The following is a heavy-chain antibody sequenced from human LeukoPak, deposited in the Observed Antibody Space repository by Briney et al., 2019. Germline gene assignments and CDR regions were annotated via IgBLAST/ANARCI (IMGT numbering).Heavy chain of an antibody. Sequence: GGSLRLSCAASGFTFSSYAMSWVRQAPGKGLEWVSAISGSGGSTYYADSVKGRFTISRDNSKNTLYLQMNSLRAEDTAVYCCAKVYWNYRGLDYWGQGTLVTVSS. V-gene: IGHV3-23*01. CDR1: GFTFSSYA. CDR3: AKVYWNYRGLDY. J-gene: IGHJ4*02. D-gene: IGHD1-7*01. CDR2: ISGSGGST.